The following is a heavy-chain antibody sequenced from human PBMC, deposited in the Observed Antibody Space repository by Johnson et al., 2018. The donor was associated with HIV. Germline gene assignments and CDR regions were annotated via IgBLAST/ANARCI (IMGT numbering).Heavy chain of an antibody. Sequence: QLVESGGGLVQPGGSLRLSCAASGFTVSSNYMSWVRQAPGRGLAWVSFIYSGGSTYYADSVKGRFTISRDHSKNTLYLQMNSLRAEDPAVYYCARVMGATQVMGAFDIWGQWTMVTVSS. V-gene: IGHV3-66*02. CDR2: IYSGGST. J-gene: IGHJ3*02. D-gene: IGHD1-26*01. CDR3: ARVMGATQVMGAFDI. CDR1: GFTVSSNY.